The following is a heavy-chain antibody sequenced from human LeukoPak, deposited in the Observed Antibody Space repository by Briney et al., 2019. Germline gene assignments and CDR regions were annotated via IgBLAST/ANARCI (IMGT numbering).Heavy chain of an antibody. Sequence: PSETLSLTCTVSGGSISSTNYYWGWIRQPPGKGLEWIGSIYYSGSTNYNPSLKSRVTISVDTSKNQFSLKLSSVTAADTAVYYCARGYNWNSYYFDYWGQGTLVTVSS. J-gene: IGHJ4*02. D-gene: IGHD1-7*01. CDR1: GGSISSTNYY. CDR2: IYYSGST. CDR3: ARGYNWNSYYFDY. V-gene: IGHV4-39*07.